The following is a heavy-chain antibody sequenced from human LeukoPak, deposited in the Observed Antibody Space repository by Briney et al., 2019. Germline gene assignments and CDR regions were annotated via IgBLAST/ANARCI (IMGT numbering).Heavy chain of an antibody. J-gene: IGHJ4*02. CDR1: GGSVSSGNYY. CDR2: ISNSGST. D-gene: IGHD3-10*01. CDR3: ARVCDYGSGTCFDY. V-gene: IGHV4-61*01. Sequence: SETLSLTCTVSGGSVSSGNYYWSWIRQPPGKGLDWIGYISNSGSTKYNPSLKSRVTISGDTSKNPFSLKLSSVTSADTAVYYCARVCDYGSGTCFDYWSQGTLVTVSS.